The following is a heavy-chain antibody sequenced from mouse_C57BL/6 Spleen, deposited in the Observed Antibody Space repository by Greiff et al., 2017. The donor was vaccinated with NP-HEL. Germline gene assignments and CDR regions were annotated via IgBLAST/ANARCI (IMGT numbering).Heavy chain of an antibody. Sequence: EVQLQQSGPGLVKPSQSLSLTCSVTGYSITSGYYWNWIRQFPGNKLEWMGYISYDGSNNYNPSLKNRISITRDTSKNQFFLKLNSVTTEDTATYYCARGEVWDYDDYYAMDYWGQGTSVTVSS. J-gene: IGHJ4*01. D-gene: IGHD2-4*01. CDR3: ARGEVWDYDDYYAMDY. CDR2: ISYDGSN. CDR1: GYSITSGYY. V-gene: IGHV3-6*01.